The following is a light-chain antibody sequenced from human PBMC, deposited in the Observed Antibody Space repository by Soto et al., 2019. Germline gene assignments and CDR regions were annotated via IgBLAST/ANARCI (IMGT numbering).Light chain of an antibody. Sequence: QSVLTQPASVSGSPGQSITISCTGTSSDVGGYTYVSWYQQHPGKAPKLMIYGVTNRPSGVSIRFSGSKSGMTASLTISGLQAEDEADYYCQQYGSLSWAFGQGTK. CDR1: SSDVGGYTY. J-gene: IGLJ3*02. V-gene: IGLV2-14*01. CDR3: QQYGSLSWA. CDR2: GVT.